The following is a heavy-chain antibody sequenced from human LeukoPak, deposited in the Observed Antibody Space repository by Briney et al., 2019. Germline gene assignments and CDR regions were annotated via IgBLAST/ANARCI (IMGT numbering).Heavy chain of an antibody. CDR3: AREGIAAAGMGFDY. Sequence: KSSETLSLTCTVSGGSISSHYWSWIRQPPGKGLEWIGYIYYSGSTNYNPSLKSRVTISVDTSKNQFSLKLSSVTAADTAVYYCAREGIAAAGMGFDYWGQGTLVTVSS. D-gene: IGHD6-13*01. CDR1: GGSISSHY. J-gene: IGHJ4*02. V-gene: IGHV4-59*11. CDR2: IYYSGST.